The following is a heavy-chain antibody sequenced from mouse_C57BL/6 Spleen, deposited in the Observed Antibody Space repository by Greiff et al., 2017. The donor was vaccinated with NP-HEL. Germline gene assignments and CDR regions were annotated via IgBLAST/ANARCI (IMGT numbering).Heavy chain of an antibody. CDR1: GFNIKDDY. Sequence: EVQLQQSGAELVRPGASVKLSCTASGFNIKDDYMHWVKQRPEQGLEWIGWIDPENGDTEYASKFQGKATITADTSSNTAYLQLSSLTSEDTAVYYRTIYYGSHWDFDVWGTGTTVTVSS. CDR3: TIYYGSHWDFDV. CDR2: IDPENGDT. J-gene: IGHJ1*03. D-gene: IGHD1-1*01. V-gene: IGHV14-4*01.